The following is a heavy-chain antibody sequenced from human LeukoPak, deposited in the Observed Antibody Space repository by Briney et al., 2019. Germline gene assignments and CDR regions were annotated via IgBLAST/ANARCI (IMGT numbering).Heavy chain of an antibody. CDR2: INPNSGGT. D-gene: IGHD2-2*01. V-gene: IGHV1-2*02. CDR3: ASRYCSSTSCSYYYYYMDV. Sequence: ASVKVSCKASGYTFTGYYMHWVRQAPGQGLGWMGWINPNSGGTNYAQKFQGRVTMTRDTSISTAYMELSRLRSDDTAVYYCASRYCSSTSCSYYYYYMDVWGKGTTVTVSS. J-gene: IGHJ6*03. CDR1: GYTFTGYY.